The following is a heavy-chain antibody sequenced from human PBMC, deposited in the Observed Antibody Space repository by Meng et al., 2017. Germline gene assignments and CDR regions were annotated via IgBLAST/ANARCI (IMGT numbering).Heavy chain of an antibody. CDR2: ISSSSSYI. Sequence: GESLKISCAASGFTFSSYSMNWVRQAPGKGLEWASSISSSSSYIYYADSVKGRFTISRDNAKNSLYLQMNSLRAEDTAVYYCARDRDYYDSSSDYWGQGTLVTVSS. CDR1: GFTFSSYS. V-gene: IGHV3-21*01. CDR3: ARDRDYYDSSSDY. J-gene: IGHJ4*02. D-gene: IGHD3-22*01.